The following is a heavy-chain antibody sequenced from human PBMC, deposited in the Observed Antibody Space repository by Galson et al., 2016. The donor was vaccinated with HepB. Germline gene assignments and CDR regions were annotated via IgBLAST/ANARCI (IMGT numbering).Heavy chain of an antibody. Sequence: SLRLSCAASGFIFSDYNFNWIRQAPGKGLEWVSYISTDSSDTYYADSVKGRFIISRDNSKDTLYLQMSSLTIDDTAVYYCVKHGHGYSSSGFDLWGRGTLVTVSS. J-gene: IGHJ2*01. D-gene: IGHD6-6*01. CDR2: ISTDSSDT. V-gene: IGHV3-11*06. CDR1: GFIFSDYN. CDR3: VKHGHGYSSSGFDL.